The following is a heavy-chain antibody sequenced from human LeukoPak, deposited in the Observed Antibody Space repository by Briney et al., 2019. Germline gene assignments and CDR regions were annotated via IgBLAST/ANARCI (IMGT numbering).Heavy chain of an antibody. CDR1: GYSISSGYY. V-gene: IGHV4-38-2*02. Sequence: SETLSLTCTVSGYSISSGYYWGWIRQPPGKGLEWIGSIYHSGSTYYNPSLKSRVTISVDTSKNQFSLKLASVTAADTAVYYCAREELRDYYMDVWGKGTTVTVSS. CDR3: AREELRDYYMDV. D-gene: IGHD1-7*01. J-gene: IGHJ6*03. CDR2: IYHSGST.